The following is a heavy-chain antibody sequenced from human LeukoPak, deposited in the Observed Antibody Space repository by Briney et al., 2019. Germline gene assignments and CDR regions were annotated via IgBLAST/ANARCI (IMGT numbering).Heavy chain of an antibody. J-gene: IGHJ6*02. CDR1: GYTFTGYY. CDR2: MNPNSGNT. Sequence: ASVKVSCKASGYTFTGYYMHWVRQAPGQGLEWMGWMNPNSGNTGYAQKFQGRVTMTRNTSISTAYMELSSLRSEDTAVYYCARDDPYGMDVWGQGTTVTVSS. V-gene: IGHV1-8*02. CDR3: ARDDPYGMDV.